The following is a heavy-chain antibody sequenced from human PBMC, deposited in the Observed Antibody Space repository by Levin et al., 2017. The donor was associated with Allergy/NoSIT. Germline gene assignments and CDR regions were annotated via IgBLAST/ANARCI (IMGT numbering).Heavy chain of an antibody. V-gene: IGHV1-18*01. D-gene: IGHD3-16*01. CDR1: GYSFIIYG. Sequence: AASVKVSCKASGYSFIIYGISWVRQAPGQRLEWMGWISAYNGDTKYAHNLQDRVTMTTDTSSTTAYMELRSLRSDDTAVYYCARGHYAGPARDYYAMDVWGQGTTVTVSS. CDR2: ISAYNGDT. CDR3: ARGHYAGPARDYYAMDV. J-gene: IGHJ6*02.